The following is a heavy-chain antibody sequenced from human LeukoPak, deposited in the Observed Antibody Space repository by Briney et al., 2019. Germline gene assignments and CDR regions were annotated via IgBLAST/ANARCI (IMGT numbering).Heavy chain of an antibody. CDR1: RDTFDSYS. Sequence: GASVKVSCKASRDTFDSYSISWLRQAPGQGLEWMGGTIPMFGSANYAQKFQGRVTITTDQTTTTAYMELSSLSSDDTAVYYCARVGRSRGSLPNSYYYMDVWGKGTTVTVSS. V-gene: IGHV1-69*05. CDR3: ARVGRSRGSLPNSYYYMDV. J-gene: IGHJ6*03. D-gene: IGHD2-15*01. CDR2: TIPMFGSA.